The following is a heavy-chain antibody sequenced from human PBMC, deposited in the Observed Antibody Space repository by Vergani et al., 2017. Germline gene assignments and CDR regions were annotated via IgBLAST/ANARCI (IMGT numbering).Heavy chain of an antibody. Sequence: EVQLVESGGGLVQPGGSLRLTCVASGFTFNYYSMNWVRQAPGKGLEWLSYITSSSATVYYADSVQCRFTVSRDSATDSLYLNMNSLRAEDTAVYYCARDMSGYYPHDFDDWGQGTLVTVSS. J-gene: IGHJ4*02. V-gene: IGHV3-48*01. CDR1: GFTFNYYS. CDR3: ARDMSGYYPHDFDD. D-gene: IGHD3-3*01. CDR2: ITSSSATV.